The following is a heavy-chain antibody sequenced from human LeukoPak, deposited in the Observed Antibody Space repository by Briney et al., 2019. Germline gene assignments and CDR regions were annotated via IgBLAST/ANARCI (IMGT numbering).Heavy chain of an antibody. D-gene: IGHD3-22*01. CDR3: AREDYYDSSGYYKPGGGKRIFDY. J-gene: IGHJ4*02. CDR1: GGSISSGSYY. V-gene: IGHV4-61*02. Sequence: SETLSLTCTVSGGSISSGSYYWSWIRQPAGKGLEWIGRIYTSGSTNYNPSLKSRVTISVDTSKNQFSLKLSSVTAADTAVYYCAREDYYDSSGYYKPGGGKRIFDYWGQGTLVTVSS. CDR2: IYTSGST.